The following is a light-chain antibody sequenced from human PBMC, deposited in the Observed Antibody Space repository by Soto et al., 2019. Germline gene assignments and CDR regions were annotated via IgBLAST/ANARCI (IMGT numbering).Light chain of an antibody. CDR2: DVI. Sequence: QSALTQPPSASGSPGQSVTISCTGTSSDVGGYNYVSWYQHHPSKAPKLMLYDVIKRPSGVPDRFSGSKSGNTASLTVSGLQAEDEADYYCSSYGGSNNFVVFGGGTKLTVL. V-gene: IGLV2-8*01. CDR3: SSYGGSNNFVV. J-gene: IGLJ2*01. CDR1: SSDVGGYNY.